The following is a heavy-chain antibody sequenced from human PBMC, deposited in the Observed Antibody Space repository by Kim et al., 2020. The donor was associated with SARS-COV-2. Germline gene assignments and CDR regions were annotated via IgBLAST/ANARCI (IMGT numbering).Heavy chain of an antibody. D-gene: IGHD6-13*01. CDR2: ISSSSSYT. Sequence: GGSLRLSCAASGFTFSDYYMSWIRQAPGKGLEWVSYISSSSSYTNYADSVKGRFTISRDNAKNSLYLQMNSLRAEDTAVYYCARVWIAAADPGWFDPWGQGTLVTVSS. J-gene: IGHJ5*02. CDR1: GFTFSDYY. V-gene: IGHV3-11*05. CDR3: ARVWIAAADPGWFDP.